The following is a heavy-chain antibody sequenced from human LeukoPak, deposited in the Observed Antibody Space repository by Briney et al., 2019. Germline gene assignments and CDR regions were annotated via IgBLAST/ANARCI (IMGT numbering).Heavy chain of an antibody. CDR2: IIPILGIA. J-gene: IGHJ5*02. D-gene: IGHD6-13*01. V-gene: IGHV1-69*02. CDR1: GGTFSSYT. CDR3: ARGGYSSSWYPFNWFDP. Sequence: ASVRVSCKASGGTFSSYTISWVRQAPGQGLEWMGRIIPILGIANYAQKFQGRVTITADKSTSTAYMELSSLRSEDTAVYYCARGGYSSSWYPFNWFDPWGQGTLVTVSS.